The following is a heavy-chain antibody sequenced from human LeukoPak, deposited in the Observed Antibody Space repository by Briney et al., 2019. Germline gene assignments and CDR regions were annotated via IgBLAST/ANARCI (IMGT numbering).Heavy chain of an antibody. Sequence: GASVKVSCKASGYTFTGYYMHWVRQAPGQGLEWMGRFNPNSGGTNYAQEFQGRVTMTRDTSISTAYMELGRLRSDDTAVYYCARDGGSGGSPLQFTPDYWGQGTLVTVSS. V-gene: IGHV1-2*06. CDR3: ARDGGSGGSPLQFTPDY. D-gene: IGHD2-15*01. CDR1: GYTFTGYY. CDR2: FNPNSGGT. J-gene: IGHJ4*02.